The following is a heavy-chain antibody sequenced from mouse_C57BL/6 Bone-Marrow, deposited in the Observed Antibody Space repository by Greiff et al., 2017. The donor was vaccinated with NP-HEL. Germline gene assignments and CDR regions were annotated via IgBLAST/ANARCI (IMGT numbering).Heavy chain of an antibody. CDR3: AFLSTVVDAWFAY. D-gene: IGHD1-1*01. Sequence: EVQLQQSGPELVKPGASVKISCKASGYSFTDYNMNWVKQSNGKSLEWIGVINPNYGTTSYNQKFKGKATLTVDQSSSTAYMQLNSLTSEDSAVFYCAFLSTVVDAWFAYWGQGTLVTVSA. CDR2: INPNYGTT. V-gene: IGHV1-39*01. CDR1: GYSFTDYN. J-gene: IGHJ3*01.